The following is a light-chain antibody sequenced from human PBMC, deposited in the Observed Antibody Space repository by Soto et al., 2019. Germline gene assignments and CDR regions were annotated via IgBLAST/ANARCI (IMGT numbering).Light chain of an antibody. J-gene: IGKJ1*01. Sequence: DIHMTQSPSTLSASVGDRVTITCRASQTISSWLAWYQQKPGKAPKLLIYDASNLQSGIPSRFSGSGSGTEFTLTISSLQPDDFATYYCQQYNSYSMTFGQGTKVDIK. CDR1: QTISSW. CDR3: QQYNSYSMT. V-gene: IGKV1-5*01. CDR2: DAS.